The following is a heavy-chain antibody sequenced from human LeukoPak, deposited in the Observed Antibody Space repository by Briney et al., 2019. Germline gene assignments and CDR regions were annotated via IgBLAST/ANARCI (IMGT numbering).Heavy chain of an antibody. CDR3: AREPAGGNEAFDI. V-gene: IGHV4-31*03. CDR2: IYYSGST. J-gene: IGHJ3*02. D-gene: IGHD4-23*01. CDR1: GGSITSGGYY. Sequence: SETLSLTCTVSGGSITSGGYYWSWIRQHPGKGLEWIGYIYYSGSTYYNPSLKSRVSMSVDTSENQFSLKLRSVTAADTAVYYCAREPAGGNEAFDIWGQGTMVTVPS.